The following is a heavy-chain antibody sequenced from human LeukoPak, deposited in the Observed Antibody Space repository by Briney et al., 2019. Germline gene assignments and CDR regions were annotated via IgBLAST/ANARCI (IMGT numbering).Heavy chain of an antibody. CDR3: ARCTFGAGAFDI. D-gene: IGHD3-3*02. CDR2: IYYSGST. CDR1: GGSISIGGYY. J-gene: IGHJ3*02. Sequence: SETLSLTCTVSGGSISIGGYYWSWIRQHPGKGLEWIGYIYYSGSTYYNPSLKSRVTVSVDTSKNQFSLKLSSVTAADAAVYYCARCTFGAGAFDIWGQGTMVTVSS. V-gene: IGHV4-31*03.